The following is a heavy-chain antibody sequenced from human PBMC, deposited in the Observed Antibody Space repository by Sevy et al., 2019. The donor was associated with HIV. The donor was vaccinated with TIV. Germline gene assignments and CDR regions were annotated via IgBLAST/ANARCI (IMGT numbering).Heavy chain of an antibody. CDR2: IYPGHSDT. V-gene: IGHV5-51*01. CDR1: GYSFTSYW. J-gene: IGHJ5*02. CDR3: ARQAVARTAWWFDP. Sequence: GKSLKISCKGSGYSFTSYWIGWVRQMPGKGLQWMGIIYPGHSDTRYSPSFQGQVTISADKSISTAYLQWSSLKVSDTAMYYCARQAVARTAWWFDPWGQGTTVIVSS. D-gene: IGHD6-19*01.